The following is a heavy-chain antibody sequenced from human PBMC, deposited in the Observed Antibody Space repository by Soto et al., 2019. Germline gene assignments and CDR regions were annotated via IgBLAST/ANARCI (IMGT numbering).Heavy chain of an antibody. V-gene: IGHV3-33*06. J-gene: IGHJ4*02. CDR1: GMIFSSYG. D-gene: IGHD3-9*01. CDR2: ISYDGTNQ. Sequence: QVQLEAAGGGVVQPGRSLSLSCAASGMIFSSYGMHWVRQAPGKGLEWVAFISYDGTNQFYADSVRGRFTISRDNSENTLYLAMSSLRAEDTAFYYCTKGDWFTAFDFWGQGTQVTVSS. CDR3: TKGDWFTAFDF.